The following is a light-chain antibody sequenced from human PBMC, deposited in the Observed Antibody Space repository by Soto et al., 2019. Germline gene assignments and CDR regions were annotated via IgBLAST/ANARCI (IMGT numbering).Light chain of an antibody. V-gene: IGKV1-39*01. CDR2: SAT. CDR1: QSISTF. Sequence: DIQMTQSPSYLLASVGDRVTLTCRASQSISTFLNWYQQTTGKAPKLLIYSATSLETGVSSRFSAFASATYFTLTINNVQPEDAATYFCQQSHSTPLNFGGGTELQIK. J-gene: IGKJ4*01. CDR3: QQSHSTPLN.